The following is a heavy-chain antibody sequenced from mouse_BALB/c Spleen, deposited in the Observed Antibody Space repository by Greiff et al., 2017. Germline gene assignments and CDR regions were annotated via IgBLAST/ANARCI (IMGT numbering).Heavy chain of an antibody. CDR2: INPGSGGT. V-gene: IGHV1-54*01. Sequence: VHLKQSGAELVRPGASVKVSCKASGYAFTNYLMEWVKQRPGQGLEWIGLINPGSGGTNYNEKFKGKATLTADKSSSTAYLQLSSLTSDDSAVYFCARQGKYDAWFAYWGQGTLVTVSA. CDR1: GYAFTNYL. J-gene: IGHJ3*01. CDR3: ARQGKYDAWFAY. D-gene: IGHD2-14*01.